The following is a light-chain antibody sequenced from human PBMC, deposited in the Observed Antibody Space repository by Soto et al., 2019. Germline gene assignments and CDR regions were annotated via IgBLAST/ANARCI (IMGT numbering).Light chain of an antibody. CDR1: SSNIGSNY. Sequence: QFVLTQPPSASGTHVQRVTISCSGSSSNIGSNYVYWYQQLPGTAPKLLIYRNNQRPSGVPDRFSGSKSGTSASLAISGLRSEDEADYYCAAWDDSLSGYVFGTGTKVTVL. V-gene: IGLV1-47*01. CDR2: RNN. J-gene: IGLJ1*01. CDR3: AAWDDSLSGYV.